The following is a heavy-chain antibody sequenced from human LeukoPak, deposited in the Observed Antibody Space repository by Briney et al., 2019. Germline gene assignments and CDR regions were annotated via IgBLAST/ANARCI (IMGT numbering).Heavy chain of an antibody. CDR3: AKDSGNGRLDI. V-gene: IGHV1-18*01. CDR1: GYTFTSYG. D-gene: IGHD1-26*01. Sequence: ASVKVSCKASGYTFTSYGISWVRQAPGQGLEWMGWISAYNGNTNFAQKFQGRVTMTTDTSTSTAYMELRSLRSDDTAVYYCAKDSGNGRLDIWGQGTMVTVSS. J-gene: IGHJ3*02. CDR2: ISAYNGNT.